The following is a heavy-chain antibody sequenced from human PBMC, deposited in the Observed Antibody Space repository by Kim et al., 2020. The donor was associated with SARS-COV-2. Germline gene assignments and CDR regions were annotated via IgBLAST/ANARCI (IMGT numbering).Heavy chain of an antibody. V-gene: IGHV4-34*01. CDR1: GGSFSGYY. J-gene: IGHJ6*02. CDR2: INHSGST. D-gene: IGHD2-2*02. CDR3: ARGRAGVVPAPILGIGPHYDYFIMDV. Sequence: SETLSLTCAVYGGSFSGYYWSWIRQPPGKGLEWIGEINHSGSTNYNPSLKSRVTISVDTSKNQFSLHLSSVTAADTAFYYCARGRAGVVPAPILGIGPHYDYFIMDVWGQGTTVTVSS.